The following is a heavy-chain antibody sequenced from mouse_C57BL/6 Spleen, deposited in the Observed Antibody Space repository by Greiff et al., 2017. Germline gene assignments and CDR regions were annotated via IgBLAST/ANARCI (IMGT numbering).Heavy chain of an antibody. CDR1: GYTFTSYG. CDR3: AKWFITTMVAPSYAMAY. J-gene: IGHJ4*01. D-gene: IGHD1-1*01. Sequence: QVQLQQSGAELARPGASVKLSCKASGYTFTSYGISWVKQRTGQGLEWIGEIYPRSGNTYYNEKFKGKATLTVDKSSSTAYMELRSLTSEDSAVYFCAKWFITTMVAPSYAMAYWGQGTSVTVSA. CDR2: IYPRSGNT. V-gene: IGHV1-81*01.